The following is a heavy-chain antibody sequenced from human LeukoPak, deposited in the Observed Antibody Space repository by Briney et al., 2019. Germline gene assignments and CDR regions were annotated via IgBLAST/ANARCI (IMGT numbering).Heavy chain of an antibody. CDR2: ISSNGRTT. J-gene: IGHJ4*02. Sequence: GGSLRLSCAVSGFTLSAYEMNWVRQAPGKGLEWVSYISSNGRTTYYVDSVKGRFTISRDNAKNSLYLQMNSLRAEDTAVYYCARGTIAAAGYYYFDYWGQGTQVTVSS. CDR1: GFTLSAYE. V-gene: IGHV3-48*03. D-gene: IGHD6-13*01. CDR3: ARGTIAAAGYYYFDY.